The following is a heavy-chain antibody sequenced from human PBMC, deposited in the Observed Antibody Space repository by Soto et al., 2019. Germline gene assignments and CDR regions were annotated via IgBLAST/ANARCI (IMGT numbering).Heavy chain of an antibody. CDR1: GFTFSSYG. V-gene: IGHV3-30*18. CDR2: ISYDGSNK. CDR3: AKSPDTKNAFDI. Sequence: GGSLRLSCAASGFTFSSYGMHWVRQAPGKGLEWVAVISYDGSNKYYADSVKGRFTISRDNSKNTLYLQMNSLRAEDTAVYYCAKSPDTKNAFDIWGQGTMVTVSS. D-gene: IGHD5-18*01. J-gene: IGHJ3*02.